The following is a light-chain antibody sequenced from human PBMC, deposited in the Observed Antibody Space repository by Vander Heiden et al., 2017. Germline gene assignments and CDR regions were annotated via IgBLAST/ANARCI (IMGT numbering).Light chain of an antibody. CDR3: QVWDSSSDHPGV. Sequence: SYELTQPHSASVAPAQMARCTSGSNNIVGKAVYWYQLKPGQDPVLVIYIDGNRPSGIPERFSGSNPGNTTTLTISMVEAGEEADYVCQVWDSSSDHPGVFGGGTKLTVL. V-gene: IGLV3-12*01. CDR1: NIVGKA. CDR2: IDG. J-gene: IGLJ3*02.